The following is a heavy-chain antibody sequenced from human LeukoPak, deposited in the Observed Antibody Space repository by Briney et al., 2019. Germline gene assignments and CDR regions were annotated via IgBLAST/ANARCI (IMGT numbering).Heavy chain of an antibody. V-gene: IGHV1-18*01. CDR1: GYTFTNYV. J-gene: IGHJ6*02. Sequence: ASVKVSCRASGYTFTNYVITWVRQAPGQGLEWMGWISVYNGNTNYAQKLQGRVTMTTDTSASTAYMELRSLRSDDTAVYYCARASGRPYYYYGMDVWGQGTTVTVSS. CDR3: ARASGRPYYYYGMDV. CDR2: ISVYNGNT. D-gene: IGHD6-6*01.